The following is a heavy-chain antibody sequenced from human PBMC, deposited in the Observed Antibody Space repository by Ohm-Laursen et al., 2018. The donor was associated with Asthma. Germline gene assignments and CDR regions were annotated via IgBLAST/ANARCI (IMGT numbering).Heavy chain of an antibody. CDR1: GDSVSNGGYC. V-gene: IGHV4-31*03. CDR3: ARARATVVTHDAFDI. J-gene: IGHJ3*02. Sequence: TLSLTCSVSGDSVSNGGYCWSWIRQRPGKGLELIGYICYTTSAYYNPSLNTRATISVDTSQNQFSLSLTSVTDADTAVFYCARARATVVTHDAFDIWGQGTMVTVSS. D-gene: IGHD4-23*01. CDR2: ICYTTSA.